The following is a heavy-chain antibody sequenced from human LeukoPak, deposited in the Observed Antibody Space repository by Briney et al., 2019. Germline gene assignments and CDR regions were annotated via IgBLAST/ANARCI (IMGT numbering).Heavy chain of an antibody. CDR3: ASNDPRDYYYYGMDV. D-gene: IGHD1-1*01. J-gene: IGHJ6*02. Sequence: ASVKVSCKASGYTFTSYYMHWVRQAPGQGLEWMGIINPSGGSTSYAQKFQGRVTMTRDTSTSTVYMELSSLRSEDTAVYYCASNDPRDYYYYGMDVWGHGTTVTVSS. CDR1: GYTFTSYY. CDR2: INPSGGST. V-gene: IGHV1-46*01.